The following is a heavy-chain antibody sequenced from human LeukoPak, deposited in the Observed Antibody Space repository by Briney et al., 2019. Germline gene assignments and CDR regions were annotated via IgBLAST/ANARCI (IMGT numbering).Heavy chain of an antibody. Sequence: PGGSLRLSCAASGFTFSSYWMHWLRQAPGKGLVWVSRINSDGSSTSYADSVKGRFTISRDNPKNALYLQILSLRAEEIAVYFCAKRGVVIRVILVGFHKEAYYFDSWGQGALVTVSS. J-gene: IGHJ4*02. CDR1: GFTFSSYW. CDR3: AKRGVVIRVILVGFHKEAYYFDS. V-gene: IGHV3-74*01. CDR2: INSDGSST. D-gene: IGHD3-22*01.